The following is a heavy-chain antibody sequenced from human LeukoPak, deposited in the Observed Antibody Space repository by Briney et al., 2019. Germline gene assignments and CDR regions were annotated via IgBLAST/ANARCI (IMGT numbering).Heavy chain of an antibody. V-gene: IGHV3-15*01. CDR1: GFTLSNAW. J-gene: IGHJ4*02. CDR2: IKSKTDGGTT. CDR3: TTYYVWGSYRYIKTIQPDY. D-gene: IGHD3-16*02. Sequence: GGSLRLSCAASGFTLSNAWMSWVRQAPGKGLEWVGRIKSKTDGGTTDYAAPVKGRFTISRDDSKNTLYLQMNSLKTEDTAVYYCTTYYVWGSYRYIKTIQPDYWGQGTLVTVSS.